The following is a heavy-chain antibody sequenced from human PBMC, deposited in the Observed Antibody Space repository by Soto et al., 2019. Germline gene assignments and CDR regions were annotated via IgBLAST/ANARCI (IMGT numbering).Heavy chain of an antibody. Sequence: QVQLVESGGCVVQPGTSLRLSCAASGFSFSSYAMHWVRQAPGKGLAWVAALWYDGSNQKYAESVKGRFTISRDNSKRTVYLQMNSLKAEDTAVYYCARDINDFWSGYLYWGQGTLVTVSS. CDR3: ARDINDFWSGYLY. CDR2: LWYDGSNQ. V-gene: IGHV3-33*01. D-gene: IGHD3-3*01. J-gene: IGHJ4*02. CDR1: GFSFSSYA.